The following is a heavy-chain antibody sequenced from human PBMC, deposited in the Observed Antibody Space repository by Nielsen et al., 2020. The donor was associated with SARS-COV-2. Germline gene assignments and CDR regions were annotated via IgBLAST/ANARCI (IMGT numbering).Heavy chain of an antibody. CDR2: ISSSSSYI. CDR1: GFTFSKNG. CDR3: ARAPYSSSLYDY. Sequence: GGSLRLSCAASGFTFSKNGIYWVRQAPGKGLEWVSSISSSSSYIYYADSVKGRFTISRDNAKNSLYLQMNSLRAEDTAVYYCARAPYSSSLYDYWGQGTLVTVSS. J-gene: IGHJ4*02. D-gene: IGHD6-13*01. V-gene: IGHV3-21*01.